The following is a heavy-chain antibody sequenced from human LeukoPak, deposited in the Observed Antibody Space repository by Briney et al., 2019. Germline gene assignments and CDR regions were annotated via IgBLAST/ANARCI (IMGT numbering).Heavy chain of an antibody. Sequence: SETLSLTCAVYGGSFSGYYWSWIRQPPGKGLEWIGEINHSGSTNYNPSLKSRVTISVDPSKNPFSLKLSSVTAADTAVYYCARIYCSSTSCYRIRWFDPWGQGTLVTVSS. D-gene: IGHD2-2*02. V-gene: IGHV4-34*01. CDR2: INHSGST. CDR1: GGSFSGYY. CDR3: ARIYCSSTSCYRIRWFDP. J-gene: IGHJ5*02.